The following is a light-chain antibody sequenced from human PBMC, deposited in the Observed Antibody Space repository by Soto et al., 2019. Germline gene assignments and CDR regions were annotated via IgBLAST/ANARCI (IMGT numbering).Light chain of an antibody. CDR1: SSNIGSYA. CDR2: SND. CDR3: AAWDDSLTGPAV. Sequence: HSVLTQPPSASGTPGQRVTISCSGSSSNIGSYAVNWYQQLPGTAPKLLIYSNDQRPSGVPDRFSGSKSGTSASLAIGGLQSEDEADYYCAAWDDSLTGPAVFGGGTKLTVL. J-gene: IGLJ2*01. V-gene: IGLV1-44*01.